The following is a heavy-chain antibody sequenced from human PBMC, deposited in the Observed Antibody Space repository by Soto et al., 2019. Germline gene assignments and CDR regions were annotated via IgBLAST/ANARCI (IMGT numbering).Heavy chain of an antibody. D-gene: IGHD4-17*01. CDR1: GFTFDDYA. Sequence: EVQLVESGGGLVQPGRSLRLSCAASGFTFDDYAMHWVRQGPGKGLEWVSSISWHSGNLGYADSVKGRFTISRDNAKNSLYLQTNSLRGEDTALYYCAKGASTTVFAFNDYWGQGTLVTVSS. CDR3: AKGASTTVFAFNDY. J-gene: IGHJ4*02. V-gene: IGHV3-9*01. CDR2: ISWHSGNL.